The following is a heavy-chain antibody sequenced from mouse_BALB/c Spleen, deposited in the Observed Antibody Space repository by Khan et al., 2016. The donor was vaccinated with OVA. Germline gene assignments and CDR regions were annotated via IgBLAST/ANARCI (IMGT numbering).Heavy chain of an antibody. CDR2: IWGDGSI. CDR1: GFSLTSNG. CDR3: ANLRGFDFDY. V-gene: IGHV2-3*01. Sequence: VQLQESGPGLVAPSQSLSITRTVSGFSLTSNGVSWVRQPPGKGLEWLGVIWGDGSINYHSVLKSRLSISKDNPKSQVFLQLNSLQTDDTATYYGANLRGFDFDYWGQGTTLTVSA. J-gene: IGHJ2*01.